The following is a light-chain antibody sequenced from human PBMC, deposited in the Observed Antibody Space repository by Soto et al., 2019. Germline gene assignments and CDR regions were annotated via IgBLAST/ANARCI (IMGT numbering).Light chain of an antibody. Sequence: DIQMTQSPSSLSASVGDRVAIICRASQSISNYLIWYQQKPGKAPKLLIYAASSLQSGVPSRFSGGGSGTDFTLTISSLQSEDFATYYCQQSYSAPRTFGQGTKVEI. CDR3: QQSYSAPRT. CDR1: QSISNY. V-gene: IGKV1-39*01. CDR2: AAS. J-gene: IGKJ1*01.